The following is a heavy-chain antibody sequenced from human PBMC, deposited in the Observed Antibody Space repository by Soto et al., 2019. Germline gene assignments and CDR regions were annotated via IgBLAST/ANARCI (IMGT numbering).Heavy chain of an antibody. CDR3: ARIKLVEWFFINVDVYDMDV. Sequence: EVQLVESGGGLVHPGGSLRLSWEAPGFTSRSYPVNWVRQAPGKGLEWVATISAESRTIHYGDSVKDRFTISRDNAGNSVYLQMNSLRDEDTAVYYCARIKLVEWFFINVDVYDMDVWGQGTPVTVSS. CDR1: GFTSRSYP. CDR2: ISAESRTI. J-gene: IGHJ6*02. D-gene: IGHD3-3*01. V-gene: IGHV3-48*02.